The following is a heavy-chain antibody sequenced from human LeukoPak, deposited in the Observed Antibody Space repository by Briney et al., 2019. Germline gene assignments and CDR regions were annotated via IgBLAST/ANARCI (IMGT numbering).Heavy chain of an antibody. J-gene: IGHJ6*03. V-gene: IGHV4-59*01. CDR3: ASAGPPTVTDYYMDV. Sequence: SETLSLTCTVSGGSISSYHWSWIRQPPGKGLEWIGYIYYSGSTNYNPSLKSRVTISVDTSKNQFSLKLSSVTAADTAVYYCASAGPPTVTDYYMDVWGKGTTVTVSS. CDR2: IYYSGST. D-gene: IGHD4-11*01. CDR1: GGSISSYH.